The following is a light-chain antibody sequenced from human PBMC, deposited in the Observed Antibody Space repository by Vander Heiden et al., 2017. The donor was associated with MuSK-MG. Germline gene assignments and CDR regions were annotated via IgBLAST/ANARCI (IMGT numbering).Light chain of an antibody. CDR2: AAS. V-gene: IGKV1D-13*01. Sequence: AIQLTQSPSSLSASVGDRVTITCRASQDISSALAWYQQKPGKAPKVLIYAASTLVSGVPLRFGGSGSGTDFTLTISSLQPEDFATYYCQQFINCAYTFGQGTKLEIK. CDR1: QDISSA. CDR3: QQFINCAYT. J-gene: IGKJ2*01.